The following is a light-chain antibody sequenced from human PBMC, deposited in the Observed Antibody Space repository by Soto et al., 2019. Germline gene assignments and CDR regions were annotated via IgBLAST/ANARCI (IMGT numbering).Light chain of an antibody. CDR2: EVS. J-gene: IGLJ2*01. CDR1: SSDVGAYNY. V-gene: IGLV2-14*01. CDR3: SSYTTSSTLVI. Sequence: QSVLTQPASVSGSPGQSITISCTGTSSDVGAYNYVSWYQQHPGKAPKLMIFEVSNRPSRTSNRFSGSKSGNTASLTISGLQAEDEADYYCSSYTTSSTLVIFGGGTKLTVL.